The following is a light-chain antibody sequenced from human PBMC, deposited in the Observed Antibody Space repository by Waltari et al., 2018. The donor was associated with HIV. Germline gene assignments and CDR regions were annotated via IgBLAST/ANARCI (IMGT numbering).Light chain of an antibody. J-gene: IGKJ2*01. CDR2: WAS. CDR1: QSLLNTSNNKNY. V-gene: IGKV4-1*01. Sequence: DIVMTQSPDSLTASLGDRATINCKSSQSLLNTSNNKNYLAWFRQKPGQPPDLLIYWASTRESGVPDRFSGSGSGTNFTLTINRLQAEDVAVYYCHQYYGAMYTFGRGTKLEI. CDR3: HQYYGAMYT.